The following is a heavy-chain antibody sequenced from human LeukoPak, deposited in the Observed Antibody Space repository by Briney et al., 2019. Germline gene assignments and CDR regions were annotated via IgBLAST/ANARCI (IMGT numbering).Heavy chain of an antibody. CDR1: GFTFSDYY. CDR3: ARATWDPNYYYYMDV. Sequence: GGSLRLSCAASGFTFSDYYMSWIRQAPGKGLEWVSSISSSSSYIYYADSVKGRFTISRDNAKKSLYLQMNSLRAEDTAVYFCARATWDPNYYYYMDVWGKGTTVTISS. J-gene: IGHJ6*03. V-gene: IGHV3-11*06. CDR2: ISSSSSYI. D-gene: IGHD1-26*01.